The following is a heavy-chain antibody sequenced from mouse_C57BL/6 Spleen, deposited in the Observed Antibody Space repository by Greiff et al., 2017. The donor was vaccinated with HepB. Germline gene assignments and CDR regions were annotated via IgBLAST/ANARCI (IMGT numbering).Heavy chain of an antibody. Sequence: QVQLKQSGAELVKPGASVKLSCKASGYTFTSYWMQWVTQRPGQGLEWIGEIDPSDSYTNYNQKFKGKATLTVATSSSTAYMQLSSLTSEDSAVYYWARGSGDVGGHVDYWGQGTTLTVSS. J-gene: IGHJ2*01. CDR2: IDPSDSYT. D-gene: IGHD3-2*02. V-gene: IGHV1-50*01. CDR1: GYTFTSYW. CDR3: ARGSGDVGGHVDY.